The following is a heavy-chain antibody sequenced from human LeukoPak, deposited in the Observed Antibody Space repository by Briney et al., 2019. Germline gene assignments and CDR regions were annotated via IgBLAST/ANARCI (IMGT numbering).Heavy chain of an antibody. CDR1: GGSLSGYY. V-gene: IGHV4-34*01. CDR3: ASVGQWLYVY. Sequence: SETLSLTCAVYGGSLSGYYWSWIRQPPGKGLEWIGEINHSGSTNYNPSLKSRVTISVDTSKNQFSLKLSSVTAADTAVYYCASVGQWLYVYWGQGTLVTVSS. D-gene: IGHD6-19*01. J-gene: IGHJ4*02. CDR2: INHSGST.